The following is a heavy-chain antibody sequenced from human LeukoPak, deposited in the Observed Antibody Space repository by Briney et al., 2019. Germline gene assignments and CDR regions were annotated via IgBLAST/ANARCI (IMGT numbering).Heavy chain of an antibody. D-gene: IGHD6-6*01. Sequence: SETLSLTCTVSGGSISSIDWWTWVRQPPGKGLEWIGRIYYSGSTYYNPSLKSRVTISVDTSKNQFSLNLSSVTAADTAVYYCARALVGSSSGYFYYYMDVWGKGTTVTVSS. V-gene: IGHV4-4*02. CDR1: GGSISSIDW. CDR2: IYYSGST. CDR3: ARALVGSSSGYFYYYMDV. J-gene: IGHJ6*03.